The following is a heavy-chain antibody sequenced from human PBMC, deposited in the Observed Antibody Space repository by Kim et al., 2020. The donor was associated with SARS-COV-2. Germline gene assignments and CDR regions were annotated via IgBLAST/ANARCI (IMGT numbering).Heavy chain of an antibody. CDR2: ICGGGSSK. D-gene: IGHD3-16*01. CDR1: GFTFSSYG. J-gene: IGHJ3*02. CDR3: ARGGRGNFVGLLDAFDI. Sequence: GGSLRLSCAASGFTFSSYGMSWVRQAPGKGLEWVSVICGGGSSKYYADSVKGRFTISGDNSKNTLYLQMNSLRAEDTAVYYCARGGRGNFVGLLDAFDI. V-gene: IGHV3-23*03.